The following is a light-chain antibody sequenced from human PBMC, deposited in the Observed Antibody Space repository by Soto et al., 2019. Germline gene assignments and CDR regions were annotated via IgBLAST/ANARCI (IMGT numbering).Light chain of an antibody. V-gene: IGKV1-8*01. J-gene: IGKJ1*01. CDR2: AAS. CDR1: QGISSY. CDR3: QQYYSYPHT. Sequence: AIRMTQSPSSFSASTGDRVTITCRASQGISSYLAWYQQKPGKAPKLLIYAASTLQSWVPSRFSGSGSGTDFTLTISCLQYEDFATYYCQQYYSYPHTFGQGTKVEIK.